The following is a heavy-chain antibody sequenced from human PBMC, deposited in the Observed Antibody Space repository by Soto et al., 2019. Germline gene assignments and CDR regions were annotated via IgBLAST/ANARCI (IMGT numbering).Heavy chain of an antibody. D-gene: IGHD3-3*01. CDR1: GFTFSSYA. V-gene: IGHV3-23*01. CDR2: ISGSGGST. CDR3: AKDPTIFVGLYYYYMDV. Sequence: GGSLRLSCAASGFTFSSYAMSWVRQAPGKGLEWVTAISGSGGSTYYADSVKGRFTISRDNSKNTLYLQMNSLRAEDTAVYFCAKDPTIFVGLYYYYMDVWGKGTTVTVSS. J-gene: IGHJ6*03.